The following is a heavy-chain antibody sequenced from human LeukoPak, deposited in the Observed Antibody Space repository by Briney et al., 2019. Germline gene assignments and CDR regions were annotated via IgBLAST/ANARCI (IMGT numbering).Heavy chain of an antibody. CDR2: ILANGDKT. V-gene: IGHV3-23*01. D-gene: IGHD1/OR15-1a*01. CDR1: GFTFSGYT. J-gene: IGHJ4*02. Sequence: GGSLRLSCAASGFTFSGYTMNWVRQAPGKGLEWVSGILANGDKTYYADSVKGRFTISRDNSKNTLWLQMVSLRAEDMAVYYCAKDEKPDGRWNIDHWGQGTQVTVSS. CDR3: AKDEKPDGRWNIDH.